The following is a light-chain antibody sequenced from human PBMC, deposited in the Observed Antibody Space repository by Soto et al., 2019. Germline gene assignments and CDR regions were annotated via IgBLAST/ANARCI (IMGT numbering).Light chain of an antibody. CDR1: SSDVGSYNF. Sequence: QSALTQPASVSGSLGQSITISCTGTSSDVGSYNFVSWFQQHPGKAPKVIIYEVAKWPSGISSRFSGSKSGNTASLTISGLQADDEAEYFCCSYAGRSSWVFGGGTQLTVL. CDR2: EVA. J-gene: IGLJ3*02. V-gene: IGLV2-23*02. CDR3: CSYAGRSSWV.